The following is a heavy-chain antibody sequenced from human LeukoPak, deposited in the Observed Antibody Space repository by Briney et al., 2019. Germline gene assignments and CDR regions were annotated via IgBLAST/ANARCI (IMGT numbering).Heavy chain of an antibody. CDR3: ARGGSYDFWSGYYYDY. Sequence: LSLTCTVSGGSISSGGYYWSWIRQHPWKGLEWIGYIYYSGSTYYNPSLKSRVTISVDTSKNQFSLKLSSVTAADTAVYYCARGGSYDFWSGYYYDYWGQGTLVTVSS. J-gene: IGHJ4*02. CDR1: GGSISSGGYY. V-gene: IGHV4-31*03. CDR2: IYYSGST. D-gene: IGHD3-3*01.